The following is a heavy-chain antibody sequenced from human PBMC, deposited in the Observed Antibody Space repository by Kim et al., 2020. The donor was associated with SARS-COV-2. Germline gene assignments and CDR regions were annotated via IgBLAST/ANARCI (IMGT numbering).Heavy chain of an antibody. V-gene: IGHV3-23*01. D-gene: IGHD3-22*01. CDR3: AKVHLPSGYYYWYFDL. CDR2: ISGSGGST. J-gene: IGHJ2*01. CDR1: GFTFSSYA. Sequence: GGSLRLSCAASGFTFSSYAMSWVRQAPGKGLEWVSAISGSGGSTYYADSVKGRFTISRDNSKNTLYLQMNSLRAEDTAVYYCAKVHLPSGYYYWYFDLWGRGTLVTVSS.